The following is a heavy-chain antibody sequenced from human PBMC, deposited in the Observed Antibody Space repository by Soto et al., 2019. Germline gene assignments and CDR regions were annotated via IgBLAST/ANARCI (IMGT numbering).Heavy chain of an antibody. CDR3: ASSFWDAFDI. CDR2: IKQDGSEK. CDR1: GFTFSSYW. J-gene: IGHJ3*02. V-gene: IGHV3-7*03. Sequence: PGGSLRLSCAASGFTFSSYWVSWVRQAPGKGLEWVANIKQDGSEKYYVDSVKGRFTISRDNAKNSLYLQMNSLRAEDTAVYYCASSFWDAFDIWGQGTMVTVSS. D-gene: IGHD3-3*01.